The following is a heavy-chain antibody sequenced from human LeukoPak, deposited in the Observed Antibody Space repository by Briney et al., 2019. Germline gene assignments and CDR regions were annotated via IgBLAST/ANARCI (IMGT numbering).Heavy chain of an antibody. Sequence: GGSLRLSCAVSGFTFSGFWMSWSRQAPGKGLEWVASINSDGSEGYYADVVKGRFTISRDNAKNSLYLQMNSLRAEDTAVYYCAREGFWSGYYSGSYYYYYGMDVWGQGTTVTVSS. CDR3: AREGFWSGYYSGSYYYYYGMDV. J-gene: IGHJ6*02. CDR1: GFTFSGFW. CDR2: INSDGSEG. V-gene: IGHV3-7*01. D-gene: IGHD3-3*01.